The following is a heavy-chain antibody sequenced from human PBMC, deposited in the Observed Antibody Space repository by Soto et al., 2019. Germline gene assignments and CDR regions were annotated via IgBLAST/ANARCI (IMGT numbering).Heavy chain of an antibody. D-gene: IGHD6-13*01. CDR2: ISAYNGNT. V-gene: IGHV1-18*04. Sequence: QVQLVQSGAEVKKPGASVKVSCKASGYTFTSYGISWVRQAPGQGLEWMGWISAYNGNTNYAQKPQGRVTMTTDTSTSTAYMELRSLRSDDTAVYYCARDPHIAAAGNGRQLDYWGQGTLVTVSS. CDR3: ARDPHIAAAGNGRQLDY. J-gene: IGHJ4*02. CDR1: GYTFTSYG.